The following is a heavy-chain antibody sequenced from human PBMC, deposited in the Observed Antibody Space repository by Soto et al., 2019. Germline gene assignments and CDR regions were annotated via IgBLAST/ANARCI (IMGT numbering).Heavy chain of an antibody. CDR2: ISGGGGST. J-gene: IGHJ1*01. CDR3: ARGPEPYYDFWSGYSSAEYFQH. D-gene: IGHD3-3*01. CDR1: GVTFSSYA. V-gene: IGHV3-23*01. Sequence: GGSLRLSCAASGVTFSSYAMNWVRQAPGRGLEWVSGISGGGGSTYYADSVKGRFTISRDNAKNSLYLQMNSLRAEDTAVYYCARGPEPYYDFWSGYSSAEYFQHWGQGTLVTVSS.